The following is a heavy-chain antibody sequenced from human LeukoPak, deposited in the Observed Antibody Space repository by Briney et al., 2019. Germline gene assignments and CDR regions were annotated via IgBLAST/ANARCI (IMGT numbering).Heavy chain of an antibody. CDR3: NGPLGAFDI. D-gene: IGHD2-8*01. V-gene: IGHV3-30-3*01. Sequence: PGGSLRLSCAASGFTFSSYAMHWVRQAPGKGLEWVAVISYDGSNKYYADSVKGRFTISRDNSKNTLYLQMNSLRAEDTAVYYCNGPLGAFDIWGQGTMVTVSS. CDR2: ISYDGSNK. CDR1: GFTFSSYA. J-gene: IGHJ3*02.